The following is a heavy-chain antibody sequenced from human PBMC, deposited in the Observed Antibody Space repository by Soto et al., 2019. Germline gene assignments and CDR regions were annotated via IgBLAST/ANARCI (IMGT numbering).Heavy chain of an antibody. CDR2: IIPIFGTA. CDR3: ARGPLGYYGSGSYYNPKKGMAV. CDR1: GGTFSSYA. V-gene: IGHV1-69*06. D-gene: IGHD3-10*01. J-gene: IGHJ6*02. Sequence: QVQLVQSGAEVKKPGSSVKVSCKASGGTFSSYAISWVRQAPGQGLEWMGGIIPIFGTANYAQKFQGRVTITADKSTSTAYMELSSLRSEDTAVCYGARGPLGYYGSGSYYNPKKGMAVWGQGTTVTVSS.